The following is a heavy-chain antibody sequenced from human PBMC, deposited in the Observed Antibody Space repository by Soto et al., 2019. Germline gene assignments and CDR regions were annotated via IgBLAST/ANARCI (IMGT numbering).Heavy chain of an antibody. CDR3: AKERSVVATTPDFDY. D-gene: IGHD5-12*01. J-gene: IGHJ4*02. Sequence: GGSLRLSCAASGFTFSSFCMHWVRQAPGKGLEWVAVASYDGSYKYYADSVKGRFTISRDNSKNTLYLQMNSLRAEDTAVYYCAKERSVVATTPDFDYWGQGTLVTVSS. V-gene: IGHV3-30*18. CDR1: GFTFSSFC. CDR2: ASYDGSYK.